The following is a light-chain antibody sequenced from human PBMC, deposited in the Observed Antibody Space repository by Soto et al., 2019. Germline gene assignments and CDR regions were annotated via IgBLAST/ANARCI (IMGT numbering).Light chain of an antibody. Sequence: QSALTQPPSASGTPGQRVTISCSGSSSNIGSNTVNWYQQLPGTAPKLLIYSNNQRPSGVSDRFSGSKSGTSASLAISGLQSEDEADYYCATWDDSLNGQDYYVFGTGTKVTVL. CDR1: SSNIGSNT. V-gene: IGLV1-44*01. J-gene: IGLJ1*01. CDR2: SNN. CDR3: ATWDDSLNGQDYYV.